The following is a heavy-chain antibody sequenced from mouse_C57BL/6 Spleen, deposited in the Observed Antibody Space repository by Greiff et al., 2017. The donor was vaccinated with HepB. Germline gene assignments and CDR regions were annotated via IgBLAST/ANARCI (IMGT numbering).Heavy chain of an antibody. CDR2: ISSGSSTI. V-gene: IGHV5-17*01. CDR1: GFTFSDYG. J-gene: IGHJ3*01. Sequence: EVMLVESGGGLVKPGGSLKLSCAASGFTFSDYGMHWVRQAPEKGLEWVAYISSGSSTIYYADTVKGRFTISRDNAKNTLFLQMTSLRSEDTAMYYCARDSNTLAYWGQGTLVTVSA. D-gene: IGHD2-5*01. CDR3: ARDSNTLAY.